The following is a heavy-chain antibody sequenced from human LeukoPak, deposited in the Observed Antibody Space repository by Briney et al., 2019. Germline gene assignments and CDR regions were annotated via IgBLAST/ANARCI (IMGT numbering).Heavy chain of an antibody. V-gene: IGHV3-30*02. CDR3: ARGDTYYYDSSGYSRNDY. J-gene: IGHJ4*02. CDR2: IRYDGSNK. D-gene: IGHD3-22*01. Sequence: GGSLRLSCAASGFTFSSYGMHWVRQAPGKGLEWVAFIRYDGSNKYYADSVKGRFIISRDNSKNTLYPQMNSLRAEDTAVYYCARGDTYYYDSSGYSRNDYWGQGTLVTVSS. CDR1: GFTFSSYG.